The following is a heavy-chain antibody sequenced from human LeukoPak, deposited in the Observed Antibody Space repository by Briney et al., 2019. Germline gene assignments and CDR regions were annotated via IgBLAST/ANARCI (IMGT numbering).Heavy chain of an antibody. CDR1: GDSIRRYY. CDR2: IYTSGST. Sequence: SDTLSLPCTVSGDSIRRYYWSWIRQPAGKGLEWIGRIYTSGSTNYNPSLKSRVTLSVDTSKNQFSLKLRSVTAADTAVYYCARDSIAAAGTGLWGQGTMVTVSS. CDR3: ARDSIAAAGTGL. V-gene: IGHV4-4*07. D-gene: IGHD6-13*01. J-gene: IGHJ3*01.